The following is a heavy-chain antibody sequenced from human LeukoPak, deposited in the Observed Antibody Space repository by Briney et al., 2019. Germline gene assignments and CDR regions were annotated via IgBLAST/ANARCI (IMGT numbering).Heavy chain of an antibody. V-gene: IGHV3-30-3*01. CDR1: GFTFSSYA. CDR3: ARASITFTIFGVVDY. CDR2: ISYDGSNK. D-gene: IGHD3-3*01. Sequence: GGSLRLSCAASGFTFSSYAMHWVRQAPGKGLEWVAVISYDGSNKYYADSVKGRFTISRDNSKNTLYLQMNSLRAEDTAVYYCARASITFTIFGVVDYWGQGTLVTVSS. J-gene: IGHJ4*02.